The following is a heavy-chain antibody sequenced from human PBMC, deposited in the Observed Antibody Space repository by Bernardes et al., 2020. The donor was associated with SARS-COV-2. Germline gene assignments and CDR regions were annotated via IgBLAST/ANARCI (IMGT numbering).Heavy chain of an antibody. CDR2: ISRSDRRGESSE. J-gene: IGHJ4*02. CDR1: GFSFSDYY. Sequence: GGSLRLSCAASGFSFSDYYMSWIRQIPGKGLEWLAFISRSDRRGESSESYADSVKGRFTISRDNAMNSLFLQMNSLSAADSAVYYCAREDMNANSFDYWGQGTPVTDSS. D-gene: IGHD2-21*01. CDR3: AREDMNANSFDY. V-gene: IGHV3-11*01.